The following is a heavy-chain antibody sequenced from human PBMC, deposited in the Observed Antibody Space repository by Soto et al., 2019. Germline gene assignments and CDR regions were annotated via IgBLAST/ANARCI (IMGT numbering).Heavy chain of an antibody. CDR3: AIGPRMWLAGGGY. CDR2: VNHSGIT. J-gene: IGHJ1*01. V-gene: IGHV4-34*01. Sequence: SETLSLTCAVYGGSFSGYYWSWIRQPPGKGLEWLGEVNHSGITDYNPSLKSRITISIDTSKKQFSLKLNSVTAADTAVYYCAIGPRMWLAGGGYWGQGTQVTVSS. CDR1: GGSFSGYY. D-gene: IGHD6-19*01.